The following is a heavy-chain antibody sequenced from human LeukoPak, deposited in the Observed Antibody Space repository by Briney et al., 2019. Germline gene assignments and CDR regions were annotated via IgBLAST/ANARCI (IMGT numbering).Heavy chain of an antibody. J-gene: IGHJ4*02. Sequence: ASVKVSCKVSGYFFTSYGISWVRQAPGQGLEWMGWVSAYNGNTNYAQKLQGRVTMTTDTITSTAYMELRSLRSDDTAVYYCARDGKAYCSGGSCYQQTFDYWGQGTLVTVSS. CDR2: VSAYNGNT. V-gene: IGHV1-18*01. CDR3: ARDGKAYCSGGSCYQQTFDY. CDR1: GYFFTSYG. D-gene: IGHD2-15*01.